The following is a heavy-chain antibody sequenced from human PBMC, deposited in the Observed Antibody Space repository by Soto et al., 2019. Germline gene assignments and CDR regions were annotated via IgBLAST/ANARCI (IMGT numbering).Heavy chain of an antibody. CDR2: INHSGST. CDR1: GWSFSVYY. V-gene: IGHV4-34*01. CDR3: ARFHSTVMDAFDI. J-gene: IGHJ3*02. D-gene: IGHD4-17*01. Sequence: SETLSLTCAVYGWSFSVYYWSWIRQPPGKGLEWIGEINHSGSTNYNPSLKSRVTISVDTSKNQFSLKLSSVTAADTAVYYCARFHSTVMDAFDIWGQGTMVTVSS.